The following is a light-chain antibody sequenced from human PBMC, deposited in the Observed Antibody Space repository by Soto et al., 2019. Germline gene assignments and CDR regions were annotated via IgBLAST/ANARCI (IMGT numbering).Light chain of an antibody. Sequence: QPVLTQPPSVSGAPGQRLTISCAGTSSNIGAGFDVHWYQQLPGTAPKLLIYANDDRPSGVPDRFSGSTSGTSASLAITGLQAEDAADYYCQCYDNCLLAHVFGGGTKVTVL. J-gene: IGLJ2*01. CDR2: AND. CDR1: SSNIGAGFD. V-gene: IGLV1-40*01. CDR3: QCYDNCLLAHV.